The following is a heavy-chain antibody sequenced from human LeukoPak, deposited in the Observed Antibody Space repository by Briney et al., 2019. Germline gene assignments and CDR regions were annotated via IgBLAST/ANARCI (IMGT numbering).Heavy chain of an antibody. J-gene: IGHJ4*02. CDR2: ISAYNGNT. V-gene: IGHV1-18*01. CDR3: ARDAPPDYYGSSGYYDY. D-gene: IGHD3-22*01. CDR1: GYTFTSYG. Sequence: ASVKVSCKASGYTFTSYGISWVRQAPGQGLEWMGWISAYNGNTNYAQKLQGRVTMTTDTSTSTACMELRSPRSDDTAVYYCARDAPPDYYGSSGYYDYWGQGTLVTVSS.